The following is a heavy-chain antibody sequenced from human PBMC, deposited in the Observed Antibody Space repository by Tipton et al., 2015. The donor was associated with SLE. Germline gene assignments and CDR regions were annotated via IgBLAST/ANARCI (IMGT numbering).Heavy chain of an antibody. Sequence: TLSLTCAVSGASINSSNWWTWVRQPPGKGLEWIGSIYYSGNTYYNPSLKSRVTISVDTSKNQFSLKLRSVTAADTAVYYCATERGGYYYYYGMDVWGQGTTVTVSS. D-gene: IGHD6-13*01. CDR1: GASINSSNW. J-gene: IGHJ6*02. CDR2: IYYSGNT. V-gene: IGHV4-4*02. CDR3: ATERGGYYYYYGMDV.